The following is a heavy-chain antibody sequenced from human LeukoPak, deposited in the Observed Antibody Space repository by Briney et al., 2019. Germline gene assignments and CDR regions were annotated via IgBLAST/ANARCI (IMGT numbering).Heavy chain of an antibody. CDR1: GGSFSGYY. Sequence: SETLSLTCAVYGGSFSGYYWSWIRQPPGKGLEWIGEINHSGSTNYNPSLKSRVTISVDTSKNQFSLKLSSVTAADTAVYYCARDSIVLRYRRFDPWGQGTLVAVSS. CDR2: INHSGST. J-gene: IGHJ5*02. V-gene: IGHV4-34*01. D-gene: IGHD3-9*01. CDR3: ARDSIVLRYRRFDP.